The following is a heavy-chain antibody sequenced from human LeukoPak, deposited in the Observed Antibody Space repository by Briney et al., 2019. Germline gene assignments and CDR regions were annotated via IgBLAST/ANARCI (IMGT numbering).Heavy chain of an antibody. CDR3: ASKDTSGWYEEA. CDR1: GSTFTRYY. CDR2: INPSSGST. D-gene: IGHD6-19*01. J-gene: IGHJ5*02. V-gene: IGHV1-46*01. Sequence: ASVKVSCKASGSTFTRYYIHWVRQAPGQGLDWMGMINPSSGSTRFAQMFQDRVTMTRDTSTSTVYMELSSLRSEDTAVYYCASKDTSGWYEEAWGQGSLVTVSS.